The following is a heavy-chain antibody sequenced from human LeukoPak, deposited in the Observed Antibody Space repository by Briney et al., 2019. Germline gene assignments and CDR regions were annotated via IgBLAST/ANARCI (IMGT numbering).Heavy chain of an antibody. D-gene: IGHD6-13*01. CDR1: GFTFSNYW. V-gene: IGHV3-74*01. Sequence: GGSLRLSCAASGFTFSNYWVHWVRQAPGKGLVWVSRINSDGSSRNYADSVKGRFTISRDNAKNTLYLQMNSLRAEDTAVYYCASASSHRIAAGGDYWGQGTLVTVSS. CDR3: ASASSHRIAAGGDY. J-gene: IGHJ4*02. CDR2: INSDGSSR.